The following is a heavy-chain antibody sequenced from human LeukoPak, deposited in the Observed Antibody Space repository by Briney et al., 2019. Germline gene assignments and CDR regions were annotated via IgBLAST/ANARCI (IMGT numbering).Heavy chain of an antibody. V-gene: IGHV3-11*04. J-gene: IGHJ4*02. CDR1: GFIFSDYY. CDR3: ARDVGRDTSTACYGY. Sequence: GGSLRLSCTASGFIFSDYYMTWIRQAPGKGLEWVSYISHTGTATYYADSVKGRFTISRDNAKNSLYLQMNDLRVADTAVYYCARDVGRDTSTACYGYWGQGTLVTVSP. D-gene: IGHD2-2*01. CDR2: ISHTGTAT.